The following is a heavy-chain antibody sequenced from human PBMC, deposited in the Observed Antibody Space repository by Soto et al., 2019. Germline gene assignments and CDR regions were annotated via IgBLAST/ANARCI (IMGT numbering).Heavy chain of an antibody. CDR3: AKDRAKVGATKNYGMDV. CDR2: ISYDGSNK. CDR1: GFTFSSYG. J-gene: IGHJ6*02. D-gene: IGHD1-26*01. V-gene: IGHV3-30*18. Sequence: GGSLRLSCAASGFTFSSYGMHWVRQAPGKGLEWVAVISYDGSNKYYADSVKGRFTISRDNSKNTLYLQMNSLRAEDTAVYYCAKDRAKVGATKNYGMDVWGQGTTVTVSS.